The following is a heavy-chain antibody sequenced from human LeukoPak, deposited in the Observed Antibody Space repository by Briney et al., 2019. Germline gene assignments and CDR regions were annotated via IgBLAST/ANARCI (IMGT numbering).Heavy chain of an antibody. CDR1: GGSISYYY. CDR2: IYYSGTT. D-gene: IGHD4-17*01. CDR3: AREDPQTTGPGGMDV. J-gene: IGHJ6*01. Sequence: KTSETLSLTCTVSGGSISYYYWSWIRQSPGKGLEWIGYIYYSGTTNYNPSLKSRVTISVDTSKNQFSLQLRSVTAADTAVYYCAREDPQTTGPGGMDVGGQGTTVTVPS. V-gene: IGHV4-59*01.